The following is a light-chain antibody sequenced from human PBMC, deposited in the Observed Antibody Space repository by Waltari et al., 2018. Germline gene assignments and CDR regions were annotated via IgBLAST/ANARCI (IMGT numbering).Light chain of an antibody. V-gene: IGLV2-14*03. CDR3: TSFTSSSTIV. CDR2: DVN. CDR1: ISDVGGYNY. J-gene: IGLJ2*01. Sequence: QSALTQPASVSGSPGQSITISCTGSISDVGGYNYVSWYQQHPGKAPKLTISDVNKRPSGVSNRFSGSKSDNTASLTISGLQAEDEAHYYCTSFTSSSTIVFGGGTKLTVL.